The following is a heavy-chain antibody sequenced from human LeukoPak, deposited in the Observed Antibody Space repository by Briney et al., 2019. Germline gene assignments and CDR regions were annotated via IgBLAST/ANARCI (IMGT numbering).Heavy chain of an antibody. CDR1: GFSFSSYA. CDR3: AKRTRDGSGSYGDYYYYGMDV. J-gene: IGHJ6*02. V-gene: IGHV3-23*01. D-gene: IGHD3-10*01. CDR2: ISARGNLA. Sequence: GGSLTLSCAASGFSFSSYAMSWVRQVPGKGPAWVSAISARGNLAYYADSVKGRFTISRDNSKNTLYLQMNSLRAEDTAVYYCAKRTRDGSGSYGDYYYYGMDVWGQGTTVTVSS.